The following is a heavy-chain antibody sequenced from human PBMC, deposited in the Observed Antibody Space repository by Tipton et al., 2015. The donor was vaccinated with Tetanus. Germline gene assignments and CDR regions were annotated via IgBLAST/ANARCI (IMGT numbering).Heavy chain of an antibody. J-gene: IGHJ4*02. Sequence: TLSLTCTVSGGSVRSGDYSWNWIRQPPGKGLEWLAYVSYSGSTNSDYFLKSRITISRDTSKNQYSLSLSSVTAADTAVYFCARANYDFSMKGPFDSWGQGIPVIVSA. CDR1: GGSVRSGDYS. CDR3: ARANYDFSMKGPFDS. CDR2: VSYSGST. D-gene: IGHD3-3*01. V-gene: IGHV4-61*08.